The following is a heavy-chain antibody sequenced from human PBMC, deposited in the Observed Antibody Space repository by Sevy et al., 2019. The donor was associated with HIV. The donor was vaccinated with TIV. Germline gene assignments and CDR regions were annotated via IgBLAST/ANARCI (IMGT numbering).Heavy chain of an antibody. Sequence: GGSLRLSCAASGFTFSSYAMHWVRQAPGKGLEWVAVISYDGSNKYYADSVKGRFTISRDNSKNTLYLQMNSLRAEDTAVYYCARDRLAAAGHSYYYYYYMDVWGKGTSVTVSS. CDR1: GFTFSSYA. CDR2: ISYDGSNK. CDR3: ARDRLAAAGHSYYYYYYMDV. V-gene: IGHV3-30-3*01. J-gene: IGHJ6*03. D-gene: IGHD6-13*01.